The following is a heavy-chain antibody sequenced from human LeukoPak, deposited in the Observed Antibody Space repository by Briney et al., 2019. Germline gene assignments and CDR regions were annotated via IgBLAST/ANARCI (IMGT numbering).Heavy chain of an antibody. Sequence: GGSLRLSSAASGFTFSSYAMSWVRQAPGKGLEWVSAISGSGGSTYYADSVKGRFTISRDNSKNTLYLQMNSLRAEDTAVYYCAKAGAAIGYSSSWENDYWGQGTLVTVSS. CDR2: ISGSGGST. D-gene: IGHD6-13*01. CDR1: GFTFSSYA. J-gene: IGHJ4*02. V-gene: IGHV3-23*01. CDR3: AKAGAAIGYSSSWENDY.